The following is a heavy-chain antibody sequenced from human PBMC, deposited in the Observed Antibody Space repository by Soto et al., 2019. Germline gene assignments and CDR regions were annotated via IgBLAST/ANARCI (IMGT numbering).Heavy chain of an antibody. J-gene: IGHJ5*02. CDR2: IIPLFGTT. D-gene: IGHD6-13*01. Sequence: GASVKVSCKASGGTFSSYAISWVRQAPGRGLEWMGGIIPLFGTTNYAQKFRGRVTVTADESTSTVYMEVRSLRFEDTAVYYCARAHGSSWSNWSDPWGQGTLVTVSS. V-gene: IGHV1-69*13. CDR3: ARAHGSSWSNWSDP. CDR1: GGTFSSYA.